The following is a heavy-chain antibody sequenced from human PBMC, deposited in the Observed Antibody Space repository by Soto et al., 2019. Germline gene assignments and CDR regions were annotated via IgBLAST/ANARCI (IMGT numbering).Heavy chain of an antibody. D-gene: IGHD5-12*01. CDR2: ISAYNGNT. V-gene: IGHV1-18*04. CDR1: GYTFTSYG. J-gene: IGHJ4*02. CDR3: ARDGEWLPPRAGADLDS. Sequence: QVQLVQSGAEVKKPGASVKVSCKASGYTFTSYGISWVRQAPGQGLERMGWISAYNGNTNYAQKLQGRFTMTTDTSTSPDHLGLRSRRSDDTAGYDCARDGEWLPPRAGADLDSWGQGTLVTVSS.